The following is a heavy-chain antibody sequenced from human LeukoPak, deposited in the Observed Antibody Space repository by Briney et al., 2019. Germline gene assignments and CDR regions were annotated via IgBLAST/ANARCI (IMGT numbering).Heavy chain of an antibody. V-gene: IGHV3-23*01. J-gene: IGHJ6*02. CDR3: AKSQDSSGYYYYYYGMDV. Sequence: PGGSLRLSCAAPGFTFSSYAMSWVRQAPGKGLEWVSAISGSGGSTYYADSVKGRFTISRDNSKNTLYLQMNSLRAEDTAVYYCAKSQDSSGYYYYYYGMDVWGQGTTVTVSS. D-gene: IGHD3-22*01. CDR2: ISGSGGST. CDR1: GFTFSSYA.